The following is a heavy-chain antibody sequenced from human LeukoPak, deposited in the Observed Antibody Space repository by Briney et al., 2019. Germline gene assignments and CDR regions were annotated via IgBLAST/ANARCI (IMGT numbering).Heavy chain of an antibody. J-gene: IGHJ4*02. CDR1: GFIFRSYW. CDR3: AKPKDNSLYCFDY. CDR2: IKQDGSEK. V-gene: IGHV3-7*05. Sequence: PGGFLRLSCASTGFIFRSYWMSWVRQAPGKGLEWVANIKQDGSEKYYVDSVKGRFTISRDNAKKSLYLQMSSLRAEDTAVYYCAKPKDNSLYCFDYWGQGTLVTVSS. D-gene: IGHD1-20*01.